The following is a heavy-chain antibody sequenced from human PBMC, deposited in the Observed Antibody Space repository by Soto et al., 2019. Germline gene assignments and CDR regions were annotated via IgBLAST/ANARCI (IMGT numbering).Heavy chain of an antibody. D-gene: IGHD1-26*01. CDR2: IRNKVYGETA. V-gene: IGHV3-49*04. CDR3: VGGDIVGATSGY. J-gene: IGHJ4*02. Sequence: PGGSLRLSCTASGFTFGDYAMSWVRQAAGKGLEWVGFIRNKVYGETADYAAPVKGRFTISRDDSKNMLYLQMISLKTEDTAVYFCVGGDIVGATSGYWGQGTLVTVSS. CDR1: GFTFGDYA.